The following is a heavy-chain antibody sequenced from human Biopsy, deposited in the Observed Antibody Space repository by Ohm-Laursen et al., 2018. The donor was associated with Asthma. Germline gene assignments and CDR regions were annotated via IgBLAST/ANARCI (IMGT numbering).Heavy chain of an antibody. CDR1: GFTFSDYG. CDR3: AKVKYGSSWYIDY. CDR2: ISSDGSKK. D-gene: IGHD6-13*01. V-gene: IGHV3-30*18. Sequence: SLRLSCAASGFTFSDYGLHWVRQAPGKGLEWVALISSDGSKKYNADSVKGRFSVSRDASKNTLYLRLESLTSEDTAVYYCAKVKYGSSWYIDYWGRGTLVTVSS. J-gene: IGHJ4*02.